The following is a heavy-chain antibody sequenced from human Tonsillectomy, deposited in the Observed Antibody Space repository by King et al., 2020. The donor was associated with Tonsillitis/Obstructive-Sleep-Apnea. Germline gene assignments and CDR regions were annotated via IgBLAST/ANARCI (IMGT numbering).Heavy chain of an antibody. CDR2: IISSGITT. D-gene: IGHD1-26*01. J-gene: IGHJ2*01. Sequence: VQLVESGGGLVQPGGSLRLSCAASGFTFSSSAMGWVRQAPGKGLEWVSAIISSGITTYYADSVKGRFTISIDNSKSTLYLQMDSLRAEDTAIYYCAKDRVGPGWYFDLWGRGTLVTVSS. CDR3: AKDRVGPGWYFDL. V-gene: IGHV3-23*04. CDR1: GFTFSSSA.